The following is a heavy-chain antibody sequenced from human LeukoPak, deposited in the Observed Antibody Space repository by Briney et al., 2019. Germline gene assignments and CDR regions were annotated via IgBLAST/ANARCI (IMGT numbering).Heavy chain of an antibody. CDR3: ARSVYYYDSSAYYHFDY. CDR2: ISAYNGNT. V-gene: IGHV1-18*01. J-gene: IGHJ4*02. CDR1: GYTFTSYG. Sequence: GASVKVSCKASGYTFTSYGISWVRQAPGQGLEWMGWISAYNGNTNYAQKLQGRVTMTSDPSTSTAYMELRSLRSDDTAVYYCARSVYYYDSSAYYHFDYWGQGTLVTVSS. D-gene: IGHD3-22*01.